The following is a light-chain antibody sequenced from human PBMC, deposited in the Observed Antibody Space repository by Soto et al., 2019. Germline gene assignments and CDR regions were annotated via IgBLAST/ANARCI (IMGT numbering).Light chain of an antibody. CDR1: QSVSRN. V-gene: IGKV3-15*01. CDR2: GAS. Sequence: EIVMTQSPATLSVSPGERATLSCRASQSVSRNLAWYQQKPGQAPRLLLYGASTRATGIPARFSGSGSGSDFTLTISSLQSEDFALYYCQQYHFWPLTFGGGTKVEIK. J-gene: IGKJ4*01. CDR3: QQYHFWPLT.